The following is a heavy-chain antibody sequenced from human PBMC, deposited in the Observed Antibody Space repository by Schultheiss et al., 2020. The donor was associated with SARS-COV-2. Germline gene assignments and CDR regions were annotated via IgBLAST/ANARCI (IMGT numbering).Heavy chain of an antibody. J-gene: IGHJ4*01. CDR2: ISYAGSNK. CDR1: GFTFSSYA. D-gene: IGHD6-19*01. Sequence: GGSLRLSCAASGFTFSSYAMHWVRQAPGKGLEWVAVISYAGSNKYYADSVKGRFTISRDNSKNTLYLRMNSLRAEDTAVYYCARDPEWLDYFDYWGHGTLVTVSS. V-gene: IGHV3-30-3*01. CDR3: ARDPEWLDYFDY.